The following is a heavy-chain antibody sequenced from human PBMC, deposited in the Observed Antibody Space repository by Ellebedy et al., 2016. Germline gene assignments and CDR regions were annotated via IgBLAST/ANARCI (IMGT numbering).Heavy chain of an antibody. Sequence: GESLKISCVVSGFTVSSNYMGWVRQAPGKGPEWVSSIYSVGDTFYADTVRGRFTISRDNSKNTLYLQMTSLTAEDTAVYYCARGSVLGTQDYFDPWGLGTRVRVSS. CDR2: IYSVGDT. J-gene: IGHJ5*02. CDR1: GFTVSSNY. V-gene: IGHV3-66*01. D-gene: IGHD4-23*01. CDR3: ARGSVLGTQDYFDP.